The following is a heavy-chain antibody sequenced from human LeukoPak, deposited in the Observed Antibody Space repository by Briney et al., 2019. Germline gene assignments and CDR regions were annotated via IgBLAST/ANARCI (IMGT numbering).Heavy chain of an antibody. Sequence: ASVKVSCKASGYTFTSYDINWVRQATGQGLEWMGWMNPNSGNTGYAQKFQGRVTMTRNTSISTAYMELSSLRSEDTAVYYCARSPGPRNRVRGLIRTTNWFDPWGQGTLVTVSS. CDR2: MNPNSGNT. D-gene: IGHD1-14*01. CDR3: ARSPGPRNRVRGLIRTTNWFDP. J-gene: IGHJ5*02. V-gene: IGHV1-8*01. CDR1: GYTFTSYD.